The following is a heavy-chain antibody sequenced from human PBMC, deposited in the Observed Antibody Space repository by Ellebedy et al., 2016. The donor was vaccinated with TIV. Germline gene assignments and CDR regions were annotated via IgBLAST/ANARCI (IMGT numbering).Heavy chain of an antibody. V-gene: IGHV3-7*01. CDR3: ARRYFDL. CDR2: IKQDGSEI. CDR1: GFTFSNYW. Sequence: GGSLRLXXAASGFTFSNYWMSWVRQAPGKGLEWVANIKQDGSEIYYVNSVKGRFTISRDNAKNSLYLQMNSLRAEDTAVYYYARRYFDLWGRGTLVTVSS. J-gene: IGHJ2*01.